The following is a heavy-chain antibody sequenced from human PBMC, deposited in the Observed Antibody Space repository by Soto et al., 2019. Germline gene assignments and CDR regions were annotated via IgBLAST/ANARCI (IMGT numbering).Heavy chain of an antibody. CDR3: ARRGLLRYFDPTYYFDY. CDR2: IYYSGST. CDR1: GGSISSSSYY. J-gene: IGHJ4*02. D-gene: IGHD3-9*01. V-gene: IGHV4-39*01. Sequence: SETLSLTCTVSGGSISSSSYYWGWIRQPPGKGLEWIGSIYYSGSTYYNPSLKSRVTISVDTSKNQFSLKLSSVTAADTAVYYCARRGLLRYFDPTYYFDYWGQGTLVTVSS.